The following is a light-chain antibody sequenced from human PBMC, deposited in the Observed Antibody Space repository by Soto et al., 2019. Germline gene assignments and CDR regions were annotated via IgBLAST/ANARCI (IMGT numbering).Light chain of an antibody. CDR3: RAYTTSSPRV. CDR1: SGDVGAFDY. V-gene: IGLV2-14*03. J-gene: IGLJ3*02. CDR2: DVS. Sequence: QSVLTQPASVSGSPGQSITISCAGTSGDVGAFDYVSWYQHHPGQAPNLMVYDVSPRPSGVSSPFSGPNSANTPXLPXSGFQADEEADYYCRAYTTSSPRVFGGGTKVTVL.